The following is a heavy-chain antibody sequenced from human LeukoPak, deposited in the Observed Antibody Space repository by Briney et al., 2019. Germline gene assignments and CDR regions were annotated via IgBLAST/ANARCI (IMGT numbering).Heavy chain of an antibody. CDR3: AREDKVDAAMEFYFDY. V-gene: IGHV3-11*04. Sequence: GGSLRLSCAASGFTFSDYYMRWIRQAPGQGLEWVSYISSSGSTIYYADSVKDRFTITRDNAKNSPYLQMNSLRAEDTAVYYCAREDKVDAAMEFYFDYWGQGTLVTVSS. CDR2: ISSSGSTI. D-gene: IGHD5-18*01. J-gene: IGHJ4*02. CDR1: GFTFSDYY.